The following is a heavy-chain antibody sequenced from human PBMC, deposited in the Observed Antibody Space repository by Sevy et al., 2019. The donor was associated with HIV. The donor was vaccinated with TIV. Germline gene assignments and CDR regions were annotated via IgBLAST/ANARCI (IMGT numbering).Heavy chain of an antibody. J-gene: IGHJ6*03. CDR1: GYTFTGYY. CDR2: INPNSGGT. Sequence: ASVKVSFKASGYTFTGYYMHWVRQAPGQGLEWMGWINPNSGGTNYAQKFQGRVTMTRDTSISTAYMELSRLRSDDTAVYYCARDWGMATINYYYMYVWGKGTTVTVSS. D-gene: IGHD5-12*01. CDR3: ARDWGMATINYYYMYV. V-gene: IGHV1-2*02.